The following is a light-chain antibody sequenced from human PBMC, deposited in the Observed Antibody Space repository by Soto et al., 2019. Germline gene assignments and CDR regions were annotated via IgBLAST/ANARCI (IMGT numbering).Light chain of an antibody. CDR1: QSVSSSY. CDR2: GAS. Sequence: EIVLTQSPGTLSLSPGERATLSCRASQSVSSSYLAWYQQKPGQAPRLLIYGASSRATGIPDRFSGSGSGTXXXXTISXLEPEDFAVYYCQQYGSSPMYTFGQGTKLEIK. CDR3: QQYGSSPMYT. J-gene: IGKJ2*01. V-gene: IGKV3-20*01.